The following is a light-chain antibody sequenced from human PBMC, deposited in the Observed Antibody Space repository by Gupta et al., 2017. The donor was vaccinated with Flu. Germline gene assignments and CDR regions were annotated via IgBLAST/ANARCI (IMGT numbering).Light chain of an antibody. CDR2: LGS. CDR3: RQGPLVWSS. CDR1: LILLHSNGYNY. V-gene: IGKV2-28*01. J-gene: IGKJ2*03. Sequence: TPGEPASIAGRSSLILLHSNGYNYLDCHLYKPLQSPQLLIYLGSNPASPVPDTLPRRGSGTDFTLKISRVEAQDVGVSYSRQGPLVWSSFGHGTKKELQ.